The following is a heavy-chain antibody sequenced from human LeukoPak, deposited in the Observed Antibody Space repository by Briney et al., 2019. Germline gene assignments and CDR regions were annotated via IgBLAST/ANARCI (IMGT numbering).Heavy chain of an antibody. Sequence: SETLSLTCTVSGGSISSYYWSWIRQPPGKGLEWIGYIYYSGSTTYNPSLKSRVTISVDTSKNQFSLKLNSVTAADTAVYYCARGATFRGTYYMDVWGKGATVTVSS. CDR2: IYYSGST. D-gene: IGHD3-10*01. J-gene: IGHJ6*03. V-gene: IGHV4-59*01. CDR3: ARGATFRGTYYMDV. CDR1: GGSISSYY.